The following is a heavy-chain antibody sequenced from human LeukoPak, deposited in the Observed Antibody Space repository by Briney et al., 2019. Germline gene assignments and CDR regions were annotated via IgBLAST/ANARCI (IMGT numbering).Heavy chain of an antibody. CDR1: GGSISPYY. CDR2: IYYSGNT. CDR3: ARSTGTTMFIDY. J-gene: IGHJ4*02. D-gene: IGHD3-10*02. Sequence: SETLSLTCTVSGGSISPYYWSWIRQPPGEGLEWLGYIYYSGNTDYNPSLKSRVAISVDTSKNQFSLKLSSVTAADTAVYYCARSTGTTMFIDYWGQGTLVTVSS. V-gene: IGHV4-59*01.